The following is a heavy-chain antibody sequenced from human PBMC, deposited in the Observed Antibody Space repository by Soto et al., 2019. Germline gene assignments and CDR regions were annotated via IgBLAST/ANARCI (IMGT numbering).Heavy chain of an antibody. CDR1: GFTFSGSA. D-gene: IGHD3-3*01. J-gene: IGHJ6*03. CDR3: SRQASDFWSGKPQYYMDV. V-gene: IGHV3-73*01. CDR2: IRSKGNNYAT. Sequence: EVQLVESGGGLVQPGGSLKLSCAASGFTFSGSALXWVRQASGKGLEWVGRIRSKGNNYATAYGASLKGRFTISRDDSKNTAYLQMNSLNTEDTAVYYCSRQASDFWSGKPQYYMDVWGKGPRSPSP.